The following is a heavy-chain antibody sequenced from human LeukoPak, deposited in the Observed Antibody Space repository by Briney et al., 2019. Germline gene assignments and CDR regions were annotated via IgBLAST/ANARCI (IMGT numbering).Heavy chain of an antibody. CDR3: ARDLLGRVAVRRSRTVGNYYYYYMDV. V-gene: IGHV1-69*06. Sequence: SVKVSCKASGGTFSSYAISWVRQAPGQGLEWMGGIIPIFGTANYAQKFQGRVTITADKSTSTAHMELSSLRSEDTAVYYCARDLLGRVAVRRSRTVGNYYYYYMDVWGKGTTVTISS. CDR1: GGTFSSYA. CDR2: IIPIFGTA. J-gene: IGHJ6*03. D-gene: IGHD3-10*01.